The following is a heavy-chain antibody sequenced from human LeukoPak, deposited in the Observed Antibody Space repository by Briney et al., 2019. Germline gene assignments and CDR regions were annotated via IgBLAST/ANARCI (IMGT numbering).Heavy chain of an antibody. CDR1: GFTFSSYD. CDR3: ARGPVVGITETKGYFDY. J-gene: IGHJ4*02. V-gene: IGHV3-13*01. D-gene: IGHD1-7*01. CDR2: IGTAADT. Sequence: GGSLRLSCAASGFTFSSYDMHWVRQAIGRGLEWVSSIGTAADTYYPGSVKGRFTISRENGKNSLYLQMNSPRAGDTAVYYCARGPVVGITETKGYFDYWGQGILVTVSS.